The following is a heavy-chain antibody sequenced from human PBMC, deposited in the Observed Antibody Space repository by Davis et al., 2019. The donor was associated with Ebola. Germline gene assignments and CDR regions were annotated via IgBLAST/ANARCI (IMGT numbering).Heavy chain of an antibody. V-gene: IGHV3-74*01. Sequence: PGGSLRLSCAASGFTFNNYWMHWVRQAPGKALVWVSRINSDGSTTTYADSVQGRFTISRDNAKNTLYLQMNSLRAEDTAVYYCAAVVAAATHWGQGTLVTVSS. D-gene: IGHD2-15*01. CDR3: AAVVAAATH. CDR1: GFTFNNYW. J-gene: IGHJ4*02. CDR2: INSDGSTT.